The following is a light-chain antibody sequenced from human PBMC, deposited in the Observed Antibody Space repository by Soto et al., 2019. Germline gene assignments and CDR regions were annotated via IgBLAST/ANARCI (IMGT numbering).Light chain of an antibody. V-gene: IGKV4-1*01. Sequence: DIVMTQSPDSLAVSLGERATINCKSSQSVLKSSNNKNNLAWYQQRPGQPPKLLIYWASTRESGVPDRFSGSGSGTDFTLTISSLQTDDVAVYYCQQYYGTPRGTFGQGTKVDIK. CDR3: QQYYGTPRGT. J-gene: IGKJ1*01. CDR2: WAS. CDR1: QSVLKSSNNKNN.